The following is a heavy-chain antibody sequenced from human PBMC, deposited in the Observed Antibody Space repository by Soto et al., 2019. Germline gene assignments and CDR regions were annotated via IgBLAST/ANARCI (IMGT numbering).Heavy chain of an antibody. CDR1: GFTFDDYA. Sequence: EVQLVESGGGLVQPGRSLRLSCAASGFTFDDYAMHWVRQAPGKGLEWVSGISWNSGSIGYADSVKGRFTISRDKDKNSLYLQMNSLRAEDTALYYCAKDVGGCYCSCGSCPWVGAFDIWGQGTMVTVSS. D-gene: IGHD2-15*01. V-gene: IGHV3-9*01. CDR3: AKDVGGCYCSCGSCPWVGAFDI. J-gene: IGHJ3*02. CDR2: ISWNSGSI.